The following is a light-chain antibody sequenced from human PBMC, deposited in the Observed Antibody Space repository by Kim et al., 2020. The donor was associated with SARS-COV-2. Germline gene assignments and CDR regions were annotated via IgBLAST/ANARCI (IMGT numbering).Light chain of an antibody. V-gene: IGKV3-15*01. CDR3: HQYNGRPLLT. Sequence: ILMTQSPVTLSVSPGERVTLSCRASQSVRNNLVEYQQRPDEDPRLLIYSASTRATDISARICGSGSGTEFTLPTRSLQSEDLAVYYFHQYNGRPLLTLGGGTKVDSK. J-gene: IGKJ4*01. CDR2: SAS. CDR1: QSVRNN.